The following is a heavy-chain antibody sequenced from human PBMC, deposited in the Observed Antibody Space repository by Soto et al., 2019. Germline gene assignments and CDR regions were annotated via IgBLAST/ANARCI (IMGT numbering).Heavy chain of an antibody. V-gene: IGHV1-46*01. CDR2: INPSGGST. J-gene: IGHJ3*02. CDR3: ASGRVSSTSLHLHLNLDLDAFDI. D-gene: IGHD2-2*01. Sequence: GASVKVSCKASGYTFTSYYMHWVRQAPGQGLEWMGIINPSGGSTSYAQKFQGRVTMTRDTSTSTVYMELSSLRSEDTAVYYCASGRVSSTSLHLHLNLDLDAFDIWGQGTMVTVS. CDR1: GYTFTSYY.